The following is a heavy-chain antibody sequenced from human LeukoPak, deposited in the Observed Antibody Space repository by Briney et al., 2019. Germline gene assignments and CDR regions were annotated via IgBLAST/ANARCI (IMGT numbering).Heavy chain of an antibody. CDR2: IFQSGST. Sequence: SGTLSLTCAVSGDSISSSNWWNWARQSPGKGLEWIGEIFQSGSTSYNPSLKSRVTISLDKSKNQFSLKLNSVTAADTAIYYCGRRGSYSSSSRYWFDPWGQGTLVTVSS. J-gene: IGHJ5*02. CDR1: GDSISSSNW. V-gene: IGHV4-4*02. D-gene: IGHD6-6*01. CDR3: GRRGSYSSSSRYWFDP.